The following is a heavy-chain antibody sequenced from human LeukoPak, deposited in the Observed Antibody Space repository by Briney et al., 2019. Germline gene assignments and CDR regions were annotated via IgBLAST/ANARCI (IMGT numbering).Heavy chain of an antibody. J-gene: IGHJ4*02. CDR3: ARDGSYYYGSGSYYQVDY. CDR1: GGSISSYY. CDR2: IYSSGST. D-gene: IGHD3-10*01. Sequence: SETLSLTCTVSGGSISSYYWSWIRQPAGKGLECIGRIYSSGSTNYNPSLKSRLFMSVDTSKNQFSLKLRSVTAADTAVYYCARDGSYYYGSGSYYQVDYWGQGTLVTVSS. V-gene: IGHV4-4*07.